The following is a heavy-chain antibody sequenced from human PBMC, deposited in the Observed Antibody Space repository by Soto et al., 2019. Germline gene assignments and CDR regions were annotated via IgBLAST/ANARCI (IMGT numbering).Heavy chain of an antibody. J-gene: IGHJ4*02. Sequence: QVQLQESGPGLVKPSQTLSLSCTVSGASISSGDYYWNWIRQPPGKGLEWIGYIYYIGNTVFNPSLKSRVSISVDTSKNQFSLKLNPVTAADTAVYYCSSLPDGYTSGLDYWGQGTLVTVSS. V-gene: IGHV4-30-4*01. CDR2: IYYIGNT. CDR3: SSLPDGYTSGLDY. CDR1: GASISSGDYY. D-gene: IGHD5-12*01.